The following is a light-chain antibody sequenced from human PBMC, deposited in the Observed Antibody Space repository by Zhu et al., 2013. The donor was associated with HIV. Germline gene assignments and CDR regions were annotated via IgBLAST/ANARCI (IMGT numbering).Light chain of an antibody. CDR2: GAS. CDR3: QQYNSWPPGYT. CDR1: QSVSSN. J-gene: IGKJ2*01. V-gene: IGKV3-15*01. Sequence: EIVMTQSPATLSVSPGERGTLSCRASQSVSSNLAWYQQKPGQAPRLLIYGASTRATGIPARFSGSGSGTEFTLTISSLQSEDFAVYYCQQYNSWPPGYTFGQGTKLEIK.